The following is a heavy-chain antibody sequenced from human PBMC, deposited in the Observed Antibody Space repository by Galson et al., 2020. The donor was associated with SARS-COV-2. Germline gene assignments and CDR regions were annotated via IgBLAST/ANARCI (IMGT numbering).Heavy chain of an antibody. CDR2: LKTKLEGETT. CDR3: GTDAKFSGSYSHLDF. J-gene: IGHJ4*02. D-gene: IGHD3-10*01. Sequence: AGGSLRLSCTASGFTFSNAWMTWVRQAPGKGLEWLGRLKTKLEGETTEYAAPVKDRFTISRDDSKSIVYLQVDSLKTEDTATYYCGTDAKFSGSYSHLDFWGQGTVVTVSS. V-gene: IGHV3-15*01. CDR1: GFTFSNAW.